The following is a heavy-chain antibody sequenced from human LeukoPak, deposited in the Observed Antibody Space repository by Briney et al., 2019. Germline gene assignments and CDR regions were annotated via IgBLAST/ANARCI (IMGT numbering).Heavy chain of an antibody. J-gene: IGHJ5*02. CDR3: ARMSGYCGSTSCYSWFDP. CDR2: INPNSGGT. V-gene: IGHV1-2*02. Sequence: ASVKVSCKASGYTFTGYYMHWVRQAPGQGLEWMGWINPNSGGTNYAQKFQGRVTMTRDTSISTAYTELSRLRSDDTAVYYCARMSGYCGSTSCYSWFDPWGQGTLVTVSS. CDR1: GYTFTGYY. D-gene: IGHD2-2*03.